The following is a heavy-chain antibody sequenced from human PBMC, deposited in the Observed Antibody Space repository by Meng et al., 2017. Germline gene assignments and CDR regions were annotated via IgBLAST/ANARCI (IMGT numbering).Heavy chain of an antibody. J-gene: IGHJ4*02. CDR2: ISGSGGST. D-gene: IGHD6-19*01. V-gene: IGHV3-23*01. CDR3: ARVKGGQWLGLLDY. Sequence: GESLKISCAASGFTFSSYAMSWVRQAPGKGLEWVSAISGSGGSTYYADSVKGRFTISRDNSKNTLYLQMNSLRAEDTAVYYCARVKGGQWLGLLDYWGQGTLVTVSS. CDR1: GFTFSSYA.